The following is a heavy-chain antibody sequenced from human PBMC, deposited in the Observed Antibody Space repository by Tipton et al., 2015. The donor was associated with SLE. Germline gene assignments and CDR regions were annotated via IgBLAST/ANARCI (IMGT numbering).Heavy chain of an antibody. D-gene: IGHD6-13*01. CDR3: ASRGAATAPGWYFDL. J-gene: IGHJ2*01. CDR1: GGSFSGYY. Sequence: TLSLTCAVYGGSFSGYYWSWIRQPPGKGLEWIGEINHSGSTNYNPSLKSRVSIPVDTSKNQFPLKLSSVTAADTAVYYCASRGAATAPGWYFDLWGRGTLVTVSS. CDR2: INHSGST. V-gene: IGHV4-34*01.